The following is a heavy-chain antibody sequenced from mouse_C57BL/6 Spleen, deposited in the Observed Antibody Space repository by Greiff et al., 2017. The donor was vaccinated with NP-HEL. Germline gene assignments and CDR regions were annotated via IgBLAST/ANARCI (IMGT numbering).Heavy chain of an antibody. D-gene: IGHD2-3*01. CDR3: AGLSDYFDY. CDR1: GYTFTSYW. J-gene: IGHJ2*01. V-gene: IGHV1-69*02. Sequence: VQLQQSGAELVKPGASVKLSCKASGYTFTSYWMHWVKQRPGRGLEWIGRIDPSDSYTNYNQKFKGKATLTVDTSSSTAYMQLSSLTSEDSAVYYCAGLSDYFDYWGQGTTLTVSS. CDR2: IDPSDSYT.